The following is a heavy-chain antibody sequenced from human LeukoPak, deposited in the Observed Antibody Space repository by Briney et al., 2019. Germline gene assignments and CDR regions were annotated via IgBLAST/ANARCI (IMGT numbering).Heavy chain of an antibody. CDR3: ARITGSYRPDAFDI. J-gene: IGHJ3*02. D-gene: IGHD3-16*02. V-gene: IGHV1-69*06. CDR2: IIPIFGTA. Sequence: SVKVSCKASGGTFSSYAISWVRQAPGQGLEWMGGIIPIFGTANYAQKFQGRVTITADKSTSTAYMELSSLRSEDTAVYYCARITGSYRPDAFDIWGQGTMVTVSS. CDR1: GGTFSSYA.